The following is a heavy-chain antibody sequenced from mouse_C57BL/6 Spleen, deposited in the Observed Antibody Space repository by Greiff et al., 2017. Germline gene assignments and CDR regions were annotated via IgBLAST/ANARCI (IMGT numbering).Heavy chain of an antibody. D-gene: IGHD2-1*01. J-gene: IGHJ3*01. V-gene: IGHV1-15*01. CDR3: TSSTMFSAWFAY. Sequence: VKLVESGAELVRPGASVTLSCKASGYTFTDYEMHWVKQTPVHGLEWIGAIDPETGGTAYNQKFKGKAILTADKSSSTAYMELRSLTSEDSAVYYCTSSTMFSAWFAYWGQGTLVTVSA. CDR1: GYTFTDYE. CDR2: IDPETGGT.